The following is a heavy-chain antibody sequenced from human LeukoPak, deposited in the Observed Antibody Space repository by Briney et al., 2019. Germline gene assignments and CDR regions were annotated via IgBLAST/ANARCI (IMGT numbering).Heavy chain of an antibody. J-gene: IGHJ4*02. Sequence: PSETLSLTCTVSGGSINAYYWSWIRQPPGKGLEWIGYIHYGGTTNYYPSLKSRVTIALDTSKNQLSLNLNSVTAADTAVYYCARFGTSSSRFFDQWGQGTLVTVSS. CDR1: GGSINAYY. D-gene: IGHD6-6*01. V-gene: IGHV4-59*01. CDR3: ARFGTSSSRFFDQ. CDR2: IHYGGTT.